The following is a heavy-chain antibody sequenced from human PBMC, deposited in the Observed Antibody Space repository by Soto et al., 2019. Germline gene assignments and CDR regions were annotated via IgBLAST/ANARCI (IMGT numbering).Heavy chain of an antibody. D-gene: IGHD6-19*01. CDR1: GYTFTSYA. V-gene: IGHV1-3*01. J-gene: IGHJ6*02. Sequence: QVQLVQSGAEVKKPGASVKVSCKASGYTFTSYAMHWVRQAPGQRLEWMGWINAGNGNTKYSQKFQGRVTITRDTSASTAYMELSSLRSEDTAVYYCARVHPPSSGWYVGAFENGMDVWGQRTTVTVSS. CDR2: INAGNGNT. CDR3: ARVHPPSSGWYVGAFENGMDV.